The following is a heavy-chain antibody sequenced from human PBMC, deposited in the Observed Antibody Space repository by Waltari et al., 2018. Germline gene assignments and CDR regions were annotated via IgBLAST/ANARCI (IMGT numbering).Heavy chain of an antibody. D-gene: IGHD1-26*01. CDR3: ARDPTPIVGATTYDY. CDR1: GFTFSSYA. Sequence: QVQLVESGGGVVQPGRSLRLSCAASGFTFSSYAMHWVRQAPGKGLEWVAVISYDGSNKYYADSVKGRFTISRDNSKNTLYLQMNSLRAEDTAVYYCARDPTPIVGATTYDYWGQGTLVTVSS. V-gene: IGHV3-30*16. CDR2: ISYDGSNK. J-gene: IGHJ4*02.